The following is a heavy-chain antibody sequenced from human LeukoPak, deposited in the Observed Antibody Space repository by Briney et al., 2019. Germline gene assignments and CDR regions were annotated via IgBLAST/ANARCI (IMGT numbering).Heavy chain of an antibody. CDR2: ISHSGTTI. V-gene: IGHV3-48*03. D-gene: IGHD4-11*01. J-gene: IGHJ4*02. Sequence: PGGSLRLSCAASRFPFSSYDMNWVRQAPGKGLELGSYISHSGTTIYYTDSVKGRFTISRDNANNSLYLQMNTLRAEDTAVYYCLRDPDYSKGWGEGTLVTVSS. CDR3: LRDPDYSKG. CDR1: RFPFSSYD.